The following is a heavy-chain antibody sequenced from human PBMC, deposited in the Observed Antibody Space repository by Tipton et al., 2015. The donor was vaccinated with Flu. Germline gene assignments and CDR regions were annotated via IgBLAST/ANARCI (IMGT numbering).Heavy chain of an antibody. CDR1: GGSISSSDYY. J-gene: IGHJ5*02. Sequence: TLSLTCTVSGGSISSSDYYWGWIHQPPGKGLEWIGSIYYSGNTYYSPSLKSRVTISVDTSKNHFSLQLSSVTAADTAVYYCARRVLYCGGDCYNCFDPWGQGTLVTVSS. CDR2: IYYSGNT. CDR3: ARRVLYCGGDCYNCFDP. V-gene: IGHV4-39*02. D-gene: IGHD2-21*01.